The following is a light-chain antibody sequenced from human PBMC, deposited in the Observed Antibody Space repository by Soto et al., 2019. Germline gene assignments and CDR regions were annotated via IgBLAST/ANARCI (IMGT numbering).Light chain of an antibody. CDR2: TNH. CDR3: AAWDDSLNAVV. V-gene: IGLV2-14*01. Sequence: QSALTQPASVSGSPGQSITISCTGTSSDVGGYNYVSWYQQHPGKAPKLLIYTNHQRPSGVPDRFSGSKSGTSASLAISGLRSEDEANFYCAAWDDSLNAVVFGGGTKLTVL. J-gene: IGLJ2*01. CDR1: SSDVGGYNY.